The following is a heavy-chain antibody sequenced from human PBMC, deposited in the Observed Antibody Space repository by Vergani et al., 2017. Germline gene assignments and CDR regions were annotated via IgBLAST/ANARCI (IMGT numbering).Heavy chain of an antibody. J-gene: IGHJ4*02. CDR1: GFTFDDYA. Sequence: EVQLVESGGGLVQPGRSLRLSCAASGFTFDDYAMHWVRQAPGTGLEWVAGISWNSGSIGYADSVKGRFTISRDNAKNSLYLQMNSLRAEDTAVYYCASWSLDYWGQGTLVTVSS. D-gene: IGHD6-13*01. V-gene: IGHV3-9*01. CDR2: ISWNSGSI. CDR3: ASWSLDY.